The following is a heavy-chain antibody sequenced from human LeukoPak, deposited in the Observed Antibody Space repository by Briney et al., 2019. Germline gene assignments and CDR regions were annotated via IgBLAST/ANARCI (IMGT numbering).Heavy chain of an antibody. CDR2: IYCSGST. CDR3: ARVLSVRNYDFWSGYLNWFDP. J-gene: IGHJ5*02. Sequence: PSETLSLTCTVSGGSISISSGGYYWSWIRQHPGKGLEWIGYIYCSGSTYYNPSLKSRVTISVDTSKNQFSLKLSSVTAADTAVYYCARVLSVRNYDFWSGYLNWFDPWGQGTLVTVSS. D-gene: IGHD3-3*01. CDR1: GGSISISSGGYY. V-gene: IGHV4-31*03.